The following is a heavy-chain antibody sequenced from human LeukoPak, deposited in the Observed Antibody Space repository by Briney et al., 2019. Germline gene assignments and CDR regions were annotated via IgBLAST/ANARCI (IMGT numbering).Heavy chain of an antibody. D-gene: IGHD3-16*01. CDR3: AREGNDYYYDQ. Sequence: GGSLRLSCAASGFTFSGFAMTWVRQAPGKGLEWVSSIGSDYKTHYSESVKGRFAISRDDAKNSLYLQVASLRGDDTATYYCAREGNDYYYDQWGQGTLVTVSP. CDR2: SIGSDYKT. J-gene: IGHJ4*02. CDR1: GFTFSGFA. V-gene: IGHV3-23*01.